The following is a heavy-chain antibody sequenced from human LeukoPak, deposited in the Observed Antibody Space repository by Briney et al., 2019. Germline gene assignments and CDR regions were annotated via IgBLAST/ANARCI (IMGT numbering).Heavy chain of an antibody. CDR3: AKDYYDSSGYYYVYYFDY. J-gene: IGHJ4*02. D-gene: IGHD3-22*01. Sequence: GGSLRLSCAASGFTFSNYAMSWVRQAPGKGLEWVSAISGGGGTTYYADSVKGRFTISRGNSKNTLYLQMNGLRAEDTAVYYCAKDYYDSSGYYYVYYFDYWGQGTLVTVSS. CDR2: ISGGGGTT. CDR1: GFTFSNYA. V-gene: IGHV3-23*01.